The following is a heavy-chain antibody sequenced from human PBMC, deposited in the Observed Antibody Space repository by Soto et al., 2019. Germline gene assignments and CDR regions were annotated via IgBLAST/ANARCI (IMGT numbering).Heavy chain of an antibody. Sequence: AASVKVSCKASGYTFTSYGISWVRQAPGQGLEWMGWISAYNGNTNYAQKLQGRVTMTTDTSTSTAYMELRSLRSDDTAVYYCARDRTFSSSRPLDYWGQGTLVTVSS. CDR2: ISAYNGNT. D-gene: IGHD6-6*01. CDR1: GYTFTSYG. J-gene: IGHJ4*01. CDR3: ARDRTFSSSRPLDY. V-gene: IGHV1-18*01.